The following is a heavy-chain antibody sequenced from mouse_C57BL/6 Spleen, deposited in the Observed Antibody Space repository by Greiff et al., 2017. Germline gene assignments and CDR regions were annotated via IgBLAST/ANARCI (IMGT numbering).Heavy chain of an antibody. D-gene: IGHD3-2*02. V-gene: IGHV1-7*01. CDR2: INPSSGYT. CDR3: ARDSSGFYFDY. J-gene: IGHJ2*01. CDR1: GYTFTSYW. Sequence: QVQLLQSGAELAKPGASVKLSCKASGYTFTSYWMHWVKQRPGQGLEWIGYINPSSGYTKYNQNLKDKATLTADKSSNTAFMQLSSLTYEDSAVYYCARDSSGFYFDYWGQGTTVTVSS.